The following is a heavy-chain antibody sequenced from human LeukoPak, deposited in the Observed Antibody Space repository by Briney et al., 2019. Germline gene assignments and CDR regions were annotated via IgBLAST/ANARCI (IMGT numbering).Heavy chain of an antibody. J-gene: IGHJ5*02. CDR3: AKAYSCSWITSDWSDP. D-gene: IGHD6-13*01. CDR1: GFTFSSYA. Sequence: GGSLRLSCAASGFTFSSYAMTWVRQAPGKGLEWVSAISGSGGTTYYADSVKGRFTISRDNSRNTLYLQMNSLRAEDTAVYYCAKAYSCSWITSDWSDPWGQGTLVTVSS. V-gene: IGHV3-23*01. CDR2: ISGSGGTT.